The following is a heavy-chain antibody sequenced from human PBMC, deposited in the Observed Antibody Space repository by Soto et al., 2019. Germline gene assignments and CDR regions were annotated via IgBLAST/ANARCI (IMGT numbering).Heavy chain of an antibody. CDR1: GFTFSSHG. V-gene: IGHV3-33*01. D-gene: IGHD4-4*01. Sequence: QVQLVESGGGVVQPGRSLRLSCAASGFTFSSHGMHWGRQAPGKGLEGVAVIWYDGSNKYYADSVKGPFTISRDNSKNTLYLEMNILRAEDKAVYYCARTYPDYSNYVLRDVWGKGTTVTVSS. J-gene: IGHJ6*04. CDR3: ARTYPDYSNYVLRDV. CDR2: IWYDGSNK.